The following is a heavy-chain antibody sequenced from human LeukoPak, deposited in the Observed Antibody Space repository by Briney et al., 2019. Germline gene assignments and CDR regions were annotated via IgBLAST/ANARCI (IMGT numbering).Heavy chain of an antibody. Sequence: GGSLRLSCAASGFTFSSYSMNWVRQAPGKGMEWVSSISSSSSYIYYADSVKGRFTISRYNAKNSLYLQMNSLRAEDTAVYYCARAGGRVAFDVWGQGTMVTVSS. CDR3: ARAGGRVAFDV. CDR2: ISSSSSYI. V-gene: IGHV3-21*01. CDR1: GFTFSSYS. J-gene: IGHJ3*01. D-gene: IGHD1-26*01.